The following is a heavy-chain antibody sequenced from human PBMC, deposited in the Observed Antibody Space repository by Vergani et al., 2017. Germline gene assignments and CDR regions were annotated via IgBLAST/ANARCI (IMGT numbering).Heavy chain of an antibody. CDR3: ARSWGGYNWNYAVDD. Sequence: LVDSGGGVVPPGGSLRLLCAASGFTFSSYPMHWVRQAPGKGLEWVAVISYDGSNKYYADSVKGRFTISRENSKNTLYLQMNSLRAEDTAVYYCARSWGGYNWNYAVDDWGQGTLVTVSS. D-gene: IGHD1-7*01. J-gene: IGHJ4*02. CDR1: GFTFSSYP. V-gene: IGHV3-30-3*01. CDR2: ISYDGSNK.